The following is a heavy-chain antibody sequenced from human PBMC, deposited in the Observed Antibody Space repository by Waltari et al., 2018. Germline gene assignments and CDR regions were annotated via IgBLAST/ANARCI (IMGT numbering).Heavy chain of an antibody. CDR2: MNPNSGNT. CDR1: DYTFTGYE. D-gene: IGHD1-26*01. J-gene: IGHJ4*02. V-gene: IGHV1-8*01. CDR3: ARGRWGAFDC. Sequence: QVPLVQSGAEVKKPGASVRVSCKASDYTFTGYELTWVRQASGQGLEWMGWMNPNSGNTAYAKKFQGRVTRTRNTAIRTAYMELSSLKAEDTAVYYCARGRWGAFDCWGQGTLVTVSS.